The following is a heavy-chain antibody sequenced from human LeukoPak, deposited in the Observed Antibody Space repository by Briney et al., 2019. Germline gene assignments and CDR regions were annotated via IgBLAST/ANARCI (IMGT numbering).Heavy chain of an antibody. CDR2: INHSGGT. CDR1: GGSLSGYY. J-gene: IGHJ2*01. Sequence: SETLSLTCAVYGGSLSGYYWSWIRQPPGKGLEWIGEINHSGGTNYNPSLKSRVTISVDTSKNQFSLKLRSVTAADTAVYYCARGSGAVWYFYLWGRGTLVTVSS. CDR3: ARGSGAVWYFYL. V-gene: IGHV4-34*01. D-gene: IGHD6-19*01.